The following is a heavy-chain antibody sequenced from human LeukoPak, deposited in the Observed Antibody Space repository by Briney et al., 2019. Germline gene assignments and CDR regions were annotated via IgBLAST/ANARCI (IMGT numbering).Heavy chain of an antibody. CDR3: ARGRIQLWLSYFDY. D-gene: IGHD5-18*01. Sequence: SETLSLTCAVYGGSFSGYYWSWIRQPPGKGLEWIGEINHSGSTNYNPSLKSRVTISVDTSKNQFSLKLSSVTAADTAVYYCARGRIQLWLSYFDYWGQGTLVTVSS. CDR2: INHSGST. V-gene: IGHV4-34*01. CDR1: GGSFSGYY. J-gene: IGHJ4*02.